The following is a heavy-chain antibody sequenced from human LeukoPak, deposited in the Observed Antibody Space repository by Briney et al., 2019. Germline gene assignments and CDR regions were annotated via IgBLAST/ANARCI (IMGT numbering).Heavy chain of an antibody. J-gene: IGHJ2*01. D-gene: IGHD3-10*01. CDR1: GFTFSTYS. CDR2: TEPGTGS. Sequence: GGSLRLSCAASGFTFSTYSMNWVRLAPGKGLEWVSSTEPGTGSNADPVQGRFTISRDNAHNSLYLQMNSLRVEDTAVYYCARDYRDAYGYRYFDLWGRGTLVTVSS. CDR3: ARDYRDAYGYRYFDL. V-gene: IGHV3-21*01.